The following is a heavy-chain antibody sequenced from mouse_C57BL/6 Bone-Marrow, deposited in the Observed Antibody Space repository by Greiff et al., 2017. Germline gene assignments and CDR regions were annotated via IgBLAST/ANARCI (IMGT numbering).Heavy chain of an antibody. V-gene: IGHV1-55*01. CDR1: GCTFTSYW. J-gene: IGHJ1*03. CDR2: IYPGSGST. Sequence: QVQLQQSGAELVKPGASVKMSCKASGCTFTSYWITWVKQRPGQGLEWIGDIYPGSGSTNYNEKFKSKATLTVDTSSSTAYMQLCSLTSEDSAVCYCARPWDDYWYFDVWGTGTTVTVSS. CDR3: ARPWDDYWYFDV. D-gene: IGHD4-1*01.